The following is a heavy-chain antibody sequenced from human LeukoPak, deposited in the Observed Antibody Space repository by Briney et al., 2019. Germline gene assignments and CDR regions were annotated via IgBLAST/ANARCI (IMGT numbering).Heavy chain of an antibody. Sequence: ASVKVSCKASGYTFTSYYLHWVRQAPGQGLEWMGIINPSGGSTSYAQKFQGRVTMTRDTSTSTVYMELSSLRSEDTAVYYCARDVRSNGMDVWGQGTTVTVSS. J-gene: IGHJ6*02. V-gene: IGHV1-46*01. CDR2: INPSGGST. CDR1: GYTFTSYY. CDR3: ARDVRSNGMDV.